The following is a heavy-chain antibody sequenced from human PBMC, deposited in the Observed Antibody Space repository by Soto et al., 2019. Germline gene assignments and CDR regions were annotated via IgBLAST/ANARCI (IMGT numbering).Heavy chain of an antibody. CDR2: ISGTSTYI. V-gene: IGHV3-21*01. CDR3: ARCAPTGTLDYFDY. J-gene: IGHJ4*02. Sequence: EVQLVESGGGLVKPGGSLRLSCAASGFTFSSYSMSWVRQAPGKGLEWVSSISGTSTYIYYADSVRGRFTISRDNAKKSLYLQMNSLRAEDTAVYYCARCAPTGTLDYFDYWGQGTLVTVSS. D-gene: IGHD1-1*01. CDR1: GFTFSSYS.